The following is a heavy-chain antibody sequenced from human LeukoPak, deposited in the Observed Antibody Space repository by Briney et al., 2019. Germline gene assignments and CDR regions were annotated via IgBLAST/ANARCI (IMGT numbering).Heavy chain of an antibody. CDR2: INIGGTNT. Sequence: GGSLRLSCAASGLTFNDYYMSWIRQAPGKGLEWLSYINIGGTNTHYADSVKGRFTSSRDNAKKSLYLEMNNLRAEDTAVYYCATDGAGFDTWGQGVLVTVSS. J-gene: IGHJ5*02. CDR1: GLTFNDYY. V-gene: IGHV3-11*01. CDR3: ATDGAGFDT.